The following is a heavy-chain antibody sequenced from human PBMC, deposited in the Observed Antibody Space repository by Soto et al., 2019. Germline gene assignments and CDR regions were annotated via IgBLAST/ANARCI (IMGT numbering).Heavy chain of an antibody. CDR3: ATGRGTMVRGAVNRFDP. Sequence: ASVKVSCKSSGYTFTSYAMHWVRQAPGQRLEWMGWINAGNGNTKYSQKFQGRVTITRDTSASTAYMELSSLRSEDTAVYYCATGRGTMVRGAVNRFDPWGQGTLVTVPS. CDR1: GYTFTSYA. D-gene: IGHD3-10*01. CDR2: INAGNGNT. J-gene: IGHJ5*02. V-gene: IGHV1-3*01.